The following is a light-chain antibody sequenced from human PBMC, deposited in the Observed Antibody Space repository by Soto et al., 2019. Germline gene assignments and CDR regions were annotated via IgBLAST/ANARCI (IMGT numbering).Light chain of an antibody. CDR1: QSVSSN. V-gene: IGKV3-15*01. Sequence: EIVMTQSQATLSVSPGERATFSCRASQSVSSNLAWYQQKPGQAPRLLIYGASIRATGIPARFSGSGSGTEFTLTISTLQSEDFAIYYCQHYNNWPPWTFGQGTKVDIK. CDR3: QHYNNWPPWT. CDR2: GAS. J-gene: IGKJ1*01.